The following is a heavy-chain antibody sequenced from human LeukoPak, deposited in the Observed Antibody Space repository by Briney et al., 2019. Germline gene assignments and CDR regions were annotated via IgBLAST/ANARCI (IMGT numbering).Heavy chain of an antibody. J-gene: IGHJ3*01. CDR2: IYYTGRT. CDR1: GGSISSYY. D-gene: IGHD3-10*01. CDR3: ARHMSVSYDAFDL. V-gene: IGHV4-59*08. Sequence: SETLSLTCTVSGGSISSYYWNWIRQPPGKGLEWIGYIYYTGRTLYNPSLESRVTISVDTSKTQFSLTVTSVTAADTAVYYCARHMSVSYDAFDLWGRGTTVTVSS.